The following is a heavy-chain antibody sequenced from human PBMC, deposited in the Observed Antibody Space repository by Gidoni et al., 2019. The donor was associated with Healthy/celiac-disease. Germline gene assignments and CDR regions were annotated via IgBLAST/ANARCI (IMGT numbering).Heavy chain of an antibody. D-gene: IGHD5-18*01. CDR2: ISYDGSNK. Sequence: QVQLVESGGGVVQPGRSLRLSCAASGFTFRSYGMHWVRQAPGKGLEWVAVISYDGSNKYYADSVKGRFTISRDNSKNTLYLQMNSLRAEDTAVYYCAKDPRAAMVLDAFDIWGQGTMVTVSS. V-gene: IGHV3-30*18. CDR3: AKDPRAAMVLDAFDI. J-gene: IGHJ3*02. CDR1: GFTFRSYG.